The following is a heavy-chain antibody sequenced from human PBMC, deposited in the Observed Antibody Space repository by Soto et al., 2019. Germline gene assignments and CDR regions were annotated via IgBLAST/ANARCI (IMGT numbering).Heavy chain of an antibody. CDR3: ARGPAQFDP. V-gene: IGHV1-69*10. Sequence: SVKGSCKAXGGSFSSLVISWLRQAPGQGPEWMGGINPMLGVANFAQKFQDRVTITADESTTTAYMELSSLRSEDTAVYYCARGPAQFDPWGQGTLVTVSS. J-gene: IGHJ5*02. D-gene: IGHD2-2*01. CDR1: GGSFSSLV. CDR2: INPMLGVA.